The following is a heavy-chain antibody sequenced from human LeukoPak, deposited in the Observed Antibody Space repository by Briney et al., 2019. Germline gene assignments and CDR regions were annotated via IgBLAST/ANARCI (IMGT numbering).Heavy chain of an antibody. V-gene: IGHV1-8*02. CDR3: ARDATYYYGSGNYYYYMDV. CDR2: MNPNSGNT. D-gene: IGHD3-10*01. CDR1: GYTFTSYS. J-gene: IGHJ6*03. Sequence: ASVKVSCKASGYTFTSYSMNWVRQATGQGLEWMGWMNPNSGNTGYAQKFQGRVTMTRNTSISTAYMELSSLRSEDTAVYYCARDATYYYGSGNYYYYMDVWGKGTTVTISS.